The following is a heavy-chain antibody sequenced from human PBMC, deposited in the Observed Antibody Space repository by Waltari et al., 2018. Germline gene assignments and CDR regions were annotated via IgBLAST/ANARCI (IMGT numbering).Heavy chain of an antibody. Sequence: QVQLQESGPGLVKPSETLSLTCTVSGASVTTAYWSWIRQSPGKGLEWMGYIHSSGSPNYNPSLKSRVTLSIDTSKNQFSLTLTSVTAADTAVYYCAKSKSGYSNDHFDFWGQGTLVTVSS. CDR3: AKSKSGYSNDHFDF. CDR1: GASVTTAY. CDR2: IHSSGSP. D-gene: IGHD6-13*01. V-gene: IGHV4-59*02. J-gene: IGHJ4*02.